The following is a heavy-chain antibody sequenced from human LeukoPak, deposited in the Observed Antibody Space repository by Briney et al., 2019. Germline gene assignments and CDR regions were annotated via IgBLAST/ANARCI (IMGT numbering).Heavy chain of an antibody. CDR2: IYTSGST. CDR3: ARASHGKGSIAFDY. V-gene: IGHV4-4*07. CDR1: GGSISSYY. J-gene: IGHJ4*02. D-gene: IGHD3-10*01. Sequence: SETLSLTCTVSGGSISSYYWSWIRQPAGKGLEWIGRIYTSGSTNYYPSLKSRFTMSVDTSKNQFSLKLSSVTAADTAVYYCARASHGKGSIAFDYWGQGTLVTVSS.